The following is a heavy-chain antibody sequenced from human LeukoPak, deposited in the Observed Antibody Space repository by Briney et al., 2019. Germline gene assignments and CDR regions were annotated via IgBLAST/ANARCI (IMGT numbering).Heavy chain of an antibody. CDR3: AKDLFGVYVWGTYRAMDK. CDR2: IRYDGSDT. J-gene: IGHJ4*02. CDR1: GFSFSRYG. V-gene: IGHV3-30*02. D-gene: IGHD3-16*02. Sequence: PTGGSLRLSCAASGFSFSRYGMHWVRQAPGKGLEWVAFIRYDGSDTYVADSLKGRLTVSRDNSKDSLYLQMNSLRTEDTAVYYCAKDLFGVYVWGTYRAMDKWGQGTLVTVSS.